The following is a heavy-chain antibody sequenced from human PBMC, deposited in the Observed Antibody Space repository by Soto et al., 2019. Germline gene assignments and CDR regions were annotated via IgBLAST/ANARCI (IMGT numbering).Heavy chain of an antibody. D-gene: IGHD6-19*01. CDR3: AKVQIAVAANGYGFDY. Sequence: EVQLLDSGGGLVQPGGSLRLSCAASGFSFSAYAMSWVRQAPGKGLEWVSSISGRGDTTYYVDSVKGRFTISRDNSKNALYLQMSTLRADDTAVYFCAKVQIAVAANGYGFDYWGQGTQVTVSS. V-gene: IGHV3-23*01. CDR2: ISGRGDTT. CDR1: GFSFSAYA. J-gene: IGHJ4*02.